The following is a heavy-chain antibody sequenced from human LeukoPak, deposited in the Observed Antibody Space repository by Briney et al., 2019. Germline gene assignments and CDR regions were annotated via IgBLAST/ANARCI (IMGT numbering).Heavy chain of an antibody. CDR1: GGSISSSSYY. J-gene: IGHJ4*02. V-gene: IGHV4-39*02. CDR3: ARDYYDSSGYPGYFDY. D-gene: IGHD3-22*01. CDR2: IYYSGST. Sequence: SETLFLTCTVSGGSISSSSYYWGWIRQPPGKGLEWIGSIYYSGSTYYNPSLKSRVAISVDTSKNQFSLKLSSVTAADTAVYYCARDYYDSSGYPGYFDYWGQGTLVTVSS.